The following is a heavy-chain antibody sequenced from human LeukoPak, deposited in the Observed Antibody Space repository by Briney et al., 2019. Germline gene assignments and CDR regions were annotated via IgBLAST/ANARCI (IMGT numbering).Heavy chain of an antibody. CDR1: GFAFSGYS. J-gene: IGHJ4*02. D-gene: IGHD2-8*01. CDR3: ARDGGYCRNGVCYLDY. V-gene: IGHV3-21*01. Sequence: GGSLRLSCAASGFAFSGYSMNWVRQAPGKGLEWVSSISSWGDYIYHADSVQGRFTISRDNAKNSLYLQMNSLRAEDTAVYYCARDGGYCRNGVCYLDYWGQGALVTVSS. CDR2: ISSWGDYI.